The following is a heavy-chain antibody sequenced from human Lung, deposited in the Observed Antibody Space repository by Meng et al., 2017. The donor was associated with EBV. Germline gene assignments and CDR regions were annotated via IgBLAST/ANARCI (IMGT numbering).Heavy chain of an antibody. Sequence: QVQLPEYGPGLVKPWGSLSLTCTVSGASISSDIWWSWVRQPPGKGLEWIGEVYHRGDTNYNPSLRSRVVISVDRSKNQFSLNLSSVTAADTAVYYCGRDQGRQLINHWGQGTLVTVSS. CDR3: GRDQGRQLINH. CDR1: GASISSDIW. D-gene: IGHD1-1*01. V-gene: IGHV4-4*02. CDR2: VYHRGDT. J-gene: IGHJ4*02.